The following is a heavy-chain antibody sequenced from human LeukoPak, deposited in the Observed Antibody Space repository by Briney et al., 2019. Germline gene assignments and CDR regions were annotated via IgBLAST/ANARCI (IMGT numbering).Heavy chain of an antibody. CDR2: ISDDGSSA. D-gene: IGHD6-19*01. CDR1: GFTFRSYW. CDR3: ARDLSGWYLLFDY. V-gene: IGHV3-74*01. Sequence: GGSLRLSCTASGFTFRSYWMHWVRQIPGKGLMWVSRISDDGSSASYADSVKGRFTISRDNAKNSLYLQMNSLRAEDTAVYYCARDLSGWYLLFDYWGQGTLVTVSS. J-gene: IGHJ4*02.